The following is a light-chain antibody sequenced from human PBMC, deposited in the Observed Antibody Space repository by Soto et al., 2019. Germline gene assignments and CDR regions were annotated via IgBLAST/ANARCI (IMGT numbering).Light chain of an antibody. Sequence: QSALTQPASVSGSPGQSITISCTGTSSDIGGYNSVSWYQQHPGKAPKLMLFEVSDRPSGVSNRFSGSKSGNTASLTISGLQLVDEADYYCCSYTTRVTLVFGGGTKVTVL. J-gene: IGLJ2*01. CDR2: EVS. CDR3: CSYTTRVTLV. V-gene: IGLV2-14*01. CDR1: SSDIGGYNS.